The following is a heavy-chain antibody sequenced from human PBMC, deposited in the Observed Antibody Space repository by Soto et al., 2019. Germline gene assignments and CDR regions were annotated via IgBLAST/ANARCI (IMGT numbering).Heavy chain of an antibody. Sequence: PGGSLRLSCAASGFTFSDYYMSWIRQAPGKGLEWVAVIWNDGSNTYYADSVKGLFTISSDTSANSLYLQMDNLRAEDTAIYYCAKDAISGDGIWLMDSWGQGTVVTVSS. CDR3: AKDAISGDGIWLMDS. CDR1: GFTFSDYY. J-gene: IGHJ5*02. D-gene: IGHD4-17*01. CDR2: IWNDGSNT. V-gene: IGHV3-33*03.